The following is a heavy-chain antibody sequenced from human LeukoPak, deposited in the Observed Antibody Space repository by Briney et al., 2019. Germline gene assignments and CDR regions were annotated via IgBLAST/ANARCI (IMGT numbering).Heavy chain of an antibody. CDR1: GFTFCDYA. Sequence: GGSLRLSCTASGFTFCDYAMTWVRQAPGKGLEWVGFIRSKAYGGTTEYAASVKGRFTISRDDSKSIAYLQMNSLKTEDTAVYYCTSGTWIQLWPWGQGTLVTVSS. J-gene: IGHJ5*02. D-gene: IGHD5-18*01. CDR3: TSGTWIQLWP. V-gene: IGHV3-49*04. CDR2: IRSKAYGGTT.